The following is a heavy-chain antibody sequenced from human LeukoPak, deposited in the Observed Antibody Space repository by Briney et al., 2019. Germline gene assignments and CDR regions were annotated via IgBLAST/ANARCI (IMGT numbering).Heavy chain of an antibody. V-gene: IGHV4-34*01. CDR3: ARGHPPYYYYYYMDV. Sequence: SDTLSLTCAVYVGSFSGYYWSWIRQPPGKGLEWIGEINHSGSTNYNPSLKRRVTISVDTSKNQFSLKLSSVTAADTAVYYCARGHPPYYYYYYMDVWGKGTTVTVSS. CDR1: VGSFSGYY. J-gene: IGHJ6*03. CDR2: INHSGST.